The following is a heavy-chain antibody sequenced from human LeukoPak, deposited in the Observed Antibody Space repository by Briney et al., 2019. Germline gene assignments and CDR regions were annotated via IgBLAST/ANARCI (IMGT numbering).Heavy chain of an antibody. V-gene: IGHV3-9*01. Sequence: PGRSLRLSCAASGFSFDDYAMHWLRQAPGKGLQWVSGISWNSGSEGYADSVKGRFTISRDNAKNSLYLQMNSLRAEDTAFYYCAKVGRPDTYGIFDLWGHGTLVTVSS. CDR3: AKVGRPDTYGIFDL. J-gene: IGHJ4*01. CDR1: GFSFDDYA. D-gene: IGHD1-1*01. CDR2: ISWNSGSE.